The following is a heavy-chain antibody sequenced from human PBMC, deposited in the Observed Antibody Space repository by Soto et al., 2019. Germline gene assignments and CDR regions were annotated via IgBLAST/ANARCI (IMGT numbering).Heavy chain of an antibody. D-gene: IGHD2-15*01. J-gene: IGHJ4*02. CDR3: TCGKSSSGGSRFDY. V-gene: IGHV1-69*12. CDR1: GGTFSSYA. Sequence: QVQLVQSGAEVKKPGSSVKVSCKASGGTFSSYAISWVRQAPGQGLEWMGGIIPIFGTANYAQKFQGRVTMPADESTSTAYMELSSLRSEDTAVYYCTCGKSSSGGSRFDYWGQGTLVTVSS. CDR2: IIPIFGTA.